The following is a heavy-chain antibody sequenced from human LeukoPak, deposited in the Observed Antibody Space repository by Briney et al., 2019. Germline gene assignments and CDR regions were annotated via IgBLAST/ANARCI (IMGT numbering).Heavy chain of an antibody. J-gene: IGHJ4*02. V-gene: IGHV3-48*03. CDR1: GFTVSSYE. Sequence: GGSLRLSCAASGFTVSSYEMNWVRQAPGKGLEWVSYISSSGSTIYYADSVKGRFTISRDNAKNSLYLQMNSLRAEDTAVYYCARGRIVAAAGTGALGYWGQGTLVTVSS. D-gene: IGHD6-13*01. CDR3: ARGRIVAAAGTGALGY. CDR2: ISSSGSTI.